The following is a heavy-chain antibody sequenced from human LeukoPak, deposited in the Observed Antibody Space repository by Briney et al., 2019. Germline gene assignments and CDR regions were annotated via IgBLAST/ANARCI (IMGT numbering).Heavy chain of an antibody. J-gene: IGHJ6*02. CDR1: GFTFSNNA. V-gene: IGHV3-23*01. CDR3: ASYDEGMDV. D-gene: IGHD5-12*01. CDR2: ISGSGGRT. Sequence: GGSLRLSCAASGFTFSNNAMSWVRQAPGKGLEWVSVISGSGGRTYYADSVKGRFTISRDNSKNTLYLQMNSLRAEDSAVYYCASYDEGMDVWGQGTTVTVSS.